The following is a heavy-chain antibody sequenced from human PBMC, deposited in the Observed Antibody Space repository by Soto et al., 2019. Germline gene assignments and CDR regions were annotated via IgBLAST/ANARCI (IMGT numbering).Heavy chain of an antibody. V-gene: IGHV3-33*01. J-gene: IGHJ6*02. CDR2: IWYDGSNK. D-gene: IGHD4-17*01. CDR3: ARDTYGDGAGYYYGMDV. CDR1: GFTFSSYG. Sequence: QVQLVESGGGVVQPGRSLRLSCAASGFTFSSYGMHWVRQAPGKGLEWVAVIWYDGSNKYYADSVKGRFTISRDNSKNTLYLQMNSLRAEDTAVYYCARDTYGDGAGYYYGMDVWGQGTTVTVSS.